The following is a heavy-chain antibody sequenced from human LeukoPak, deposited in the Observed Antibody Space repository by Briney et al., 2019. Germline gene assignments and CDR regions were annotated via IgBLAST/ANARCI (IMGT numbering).Heavy chain of an antibody. CDR2: IIPIFGTA. Sequence: SVKVSCKASGYTFTSYGISWVRQAPGQGLEWMGGIIPIFGTANYAQKFQGRVTITADESTSTAYMELSSLRSEDTAVYYCARGPLDAFDIWGQGTMVTVSS. CDR1: GYTFTSYG. V-gene: IGHV1-69*13. J-gene: IGHJ3*02. CDR3: ARGPLDAFDI.